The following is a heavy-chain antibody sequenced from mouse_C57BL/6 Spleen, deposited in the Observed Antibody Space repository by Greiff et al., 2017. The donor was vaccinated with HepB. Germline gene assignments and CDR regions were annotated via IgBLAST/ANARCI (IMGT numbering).Heavy chain of an antibody. CDR1: GFTFSDYY. D-gene: IGHD1-1*01. V-gene: IGHV5-16*01. Sequence: EVQLVESEGGLVQPGSSMKLSCTASGFTFSDYYMAWVRQVPEKGLEWVANINYDGSSTYYLDSLKSRFIISRDNAKNILYLQMSSLKSEDTATYYCARATTVGDFAYWGQGTLVTVSA. CDR3: ARATTVGDFAY. J-gene: IGHJ3*01. CDR2: INYDGSST.